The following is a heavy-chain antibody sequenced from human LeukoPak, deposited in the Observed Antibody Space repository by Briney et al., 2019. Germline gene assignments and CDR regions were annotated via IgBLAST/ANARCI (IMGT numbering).Heavy chain of an antibody. J-gene: IGHJ4*02. Sequence: GASVKVSCKASGYTFTSYGISWVRQAPGQGLEWMGWISAYNGNTNYAQKLQGRVTMTTDTSTSTAYMELSSLRSEDTAVYYCATTMGNVIAAAGSWGQGTLVTVSS. CDR3: ATTMGNVIAAAGS. V-gene: IGHV1-18*01. CDR1: GYTFTSYG. D-gene: IGHD6-13*01. CDR2: ISAYNGNT.